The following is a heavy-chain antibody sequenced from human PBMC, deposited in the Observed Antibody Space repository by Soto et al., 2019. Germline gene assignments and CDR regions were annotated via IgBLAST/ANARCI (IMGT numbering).Heavy chain of an antibody. D-gene: IGHD3-10*01. CDR2: ISSSSSTI. Sequence: PGGSLRLSCAASGFTFSSYSMNWVRQAPGKGLEWVSYISSSSSTIYYADSVKGRFTISRDNAKNSLYLQMNSLRAEDTAVYYCASHTPQLLWFGELSPYWGQGTLVTVSS. CDR3: ASHTPQLLWFGELSPY. J-gene: IGHJ4*02. CDR1: GFTFSSYS. V-gene: IGHV3-48*01.